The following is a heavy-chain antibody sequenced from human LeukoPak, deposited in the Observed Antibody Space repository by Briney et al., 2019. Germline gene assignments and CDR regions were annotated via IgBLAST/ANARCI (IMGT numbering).Heavy chain of an antibody. J-gene: IGHJ4*02. V-gene: IGHV3-23*01. CDR1: GFTFSSYT. CDR2: ISGSGGST. CDR3: ARGRITEFL. Sequence: PGGSLRLSCAASGFTFSSYTMTWVRQAPGKGLEWVSAISGSGGSTYYADSVKGRFTISRDNSKNSLYLQMNSLRAEDTAVYYCARGRITEFLWGQGTLVTVSS. D-gene: IGHD3-10*01.